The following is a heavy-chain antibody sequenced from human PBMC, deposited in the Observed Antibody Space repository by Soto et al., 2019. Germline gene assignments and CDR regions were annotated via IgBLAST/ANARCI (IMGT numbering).Heavy chain of an antibody. Sequence: QVQLVESGGGVVQPGRSLRLSCAASGFTFSRYGMNWVRQAPGQGLEWVAVIWYDGSNKYYADSVKGRFTISRDNSKNTLYRQTNSLRAEDTAVYYCARDPKGTVIDYCDYWGQGTLVTVSS. V-gene: IGHV3-33*01. D-gene: IGHD4-17*01. CDR1: GFTFSRYG. CDR3: ARDPKGTVIDYCDY. J-gene: IGHJ4*02. CDR2: IWYDGSNK.